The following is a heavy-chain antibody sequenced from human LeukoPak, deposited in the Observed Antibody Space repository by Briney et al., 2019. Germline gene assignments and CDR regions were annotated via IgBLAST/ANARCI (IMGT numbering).Heavy chain of an antibody. D-gene: IGHD2-2*01. Sequence: GGALRLSCAASGFTFSSYWMSWVRQAPGRGLEWVANIKQDGSEKYYVDYVKGRFTISRDNAKNPLYLQMNSLRAEDTAVYYCARDDCSSISCYHNWFDPWGQGTLVTVPS. V-gene: IGHV3-7*01. CDR3: ARDDCSSISCYHNWFDP. J-gene: IGHJ5*02. CDR2: IKQDGSEK. CDR1: GFTFSSYW.